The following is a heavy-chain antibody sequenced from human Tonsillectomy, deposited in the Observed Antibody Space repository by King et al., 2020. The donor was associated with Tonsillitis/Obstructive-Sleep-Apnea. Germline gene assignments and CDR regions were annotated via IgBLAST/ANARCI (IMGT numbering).Heavy chain of an antibody. J-gene: IGHJ6*02. CDR1: GGTFSSYA. CDR2: IIPILDIT. D-gene: IGHD4-17*01. Sequence: QLVQSGAEVKKSGSSVKVSCKASGGTFSSYAISWVRQAPGQGLEWMGGIIPILDITNYAQKFQGRVTITADKSTSTAYMELSSLRSEDTAVYYCAGGSGGYGDYGGGIDVWGQGTTVTGSS. V-gene: IGHV1-69*10. CDR3: AGGSGGYGDYGGGIDV.